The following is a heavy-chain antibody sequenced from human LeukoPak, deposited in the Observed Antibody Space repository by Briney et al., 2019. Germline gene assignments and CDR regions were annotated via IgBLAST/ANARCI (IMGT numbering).Heavy chain of an antibody. CDR3: ARDGFRYFDL. J-gene: IGHJ2*01. Sequence: GGSLRLSCAASGFTFSDYYMSWIRQAPGKGLEWVSYISSTGSTIYFADSVKGRFTISRDNAKNSLFLQMNSLRVEDTAVYYCARDGFRYFDLWGRGTLVTVSS. CDR1: GFTFSDYY. CDR2: ISSTGSTI. V-gene: IGHV3-11*01. D-gene: IGHD3-10*01.